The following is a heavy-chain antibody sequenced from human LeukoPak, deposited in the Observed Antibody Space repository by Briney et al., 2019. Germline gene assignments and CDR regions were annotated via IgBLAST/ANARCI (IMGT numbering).Heavy chain of an antibody. CDR3: ARDRGYSNFDY. J-gene: IGHJ4*02. CDR2: IDQDEGER. V-gene: IGHV3-7*01. CDR1: GFTFSSYW. D-gene: IGHD3-10*01. Sequence: GGSLRLSCAASGFTFSSYWMSWVRQAPGKGLEWVANIDQDEGERNYVDSVKGRFTISRDNAQNSLYLQVNSLGAEDTAVYFCARDRGYSNFDYWGQGTLVTVSS.